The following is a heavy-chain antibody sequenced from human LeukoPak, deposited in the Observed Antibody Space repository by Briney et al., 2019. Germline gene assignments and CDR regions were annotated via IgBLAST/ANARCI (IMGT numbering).Heavy chain of an antibody. Sequence: SETLSLTCTVSGGSISSGGYYWSWIRQPPGKGLEWIGYIYHSGSTYYNPSLKSRVTISLDTSKNQFSLKLTSVTAADTAVYYCARHGGKVRGFSDAFDIWGQGTRVTVSS. CDR3: ARHGGKVRGFSDAFDI. D-gene: IGHD3-10*01. CDR2: IYHSGST. CDR1: GGSISSGGYY. J-gene: IGHJ3*02. V-gene: IGHV4-30-2*01.